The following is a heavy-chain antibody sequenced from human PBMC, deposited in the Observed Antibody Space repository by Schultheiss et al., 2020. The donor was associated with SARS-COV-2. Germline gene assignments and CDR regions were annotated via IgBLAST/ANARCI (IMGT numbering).Heavy chain of an antibody. D-gene: IGHD3-22*01. V-gene: IGHV4-34*01. J-gene: IGHJ4*02. Sequence: SETLSLTCAVYGGSFSDYYWSWIRQPPGKGLEWIGDINHSGSTNYNPSLKSRVTISVDTSKNQFSLKLSSVTAADTAVYYCARTPQAPYDSSGYTIDYWGQGTLVTVSS. CDR3: ARTPQAPYDSSGYTIDY. CDR2: INHSGST. CDR1: GGSFSDYY.